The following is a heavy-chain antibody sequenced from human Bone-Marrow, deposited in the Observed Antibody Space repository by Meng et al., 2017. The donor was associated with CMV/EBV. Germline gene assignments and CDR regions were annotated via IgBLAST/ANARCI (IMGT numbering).Heavy chain of an antibody. CDR3: ASLGGCYYYQDH. V-gene: IGHV3-74*03. J-gene: IGHJ4*03. D-gene: IGHD3-10*01. CDR2: INSDGSTT. Sequence: GESLKISCAASGFTFSSYWMYWVRQAPGKGLVWVSRINSDGSTTTYADSVKGRFAISRDNAKNMVYLQMNSLTAEDTAEDYCASLGGCYYYQDHWGQGILVTVSS. CDR1: GFTFSSYW.